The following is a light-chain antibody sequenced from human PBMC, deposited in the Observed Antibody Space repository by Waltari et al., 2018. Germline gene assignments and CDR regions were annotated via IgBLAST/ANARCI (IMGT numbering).Light chain of an antibody. CDR3: CSYAGSYILV. CDR1: SSDVGYYNY. V-gene: IGLV2-11*01. Sequence: QSALTQPRSVSGSPGQSVTISCTGTSSDVGYYNYVSWYQQRPGKAPRLILYDVTKRPSVVPDRFAGSKSGNTASLTISGLQAEDEADFYCCSYAGSYILVFGGGTKLTVL. J-gene: IGLJ2*01. CDR2: DVT.